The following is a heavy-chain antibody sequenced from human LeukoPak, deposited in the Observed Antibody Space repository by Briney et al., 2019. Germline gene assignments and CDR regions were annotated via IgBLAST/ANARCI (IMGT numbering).Heavy chain of an antibody. CDR1: GGTFISYA. Sequence: GASVKVSCKASGGTFISYAISWVRQAPGQGLEWMGGIIPIFGTANYAQKFQGRVTITADKSTSTAYMELSSLRSEDTAVYYCARSSVAGMDFGWFDPWGQGTLVTVSS. V-gene: IGHV1-69*06. D-gene: IGHD6-19*01. J-gene: IGHJ5*02. CDR2: IIPIFGTA. CDR3: ARSSVAGMDFGWFDP.